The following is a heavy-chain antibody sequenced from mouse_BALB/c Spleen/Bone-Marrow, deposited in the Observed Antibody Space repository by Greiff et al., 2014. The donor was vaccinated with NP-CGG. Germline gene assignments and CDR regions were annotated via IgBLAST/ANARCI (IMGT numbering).Heavy chain of an antibody. V-gene: IGHV14-3*02. D-gene: IGHD2-1*01. Sequence: VQLQQSGAELVKPGASVKLSCTASGFNIEDTYMHWVKQRPEQGLDWIGRIDPANGNTKYDPKFQGKATITADTSSNAAYLQLSSLTSEDTAVYYCAREDYGNSYAMDYWGQGTSVTVSS. CDR2: IDPANGNT. CDR1: GFNIEDTY. J-gene: IGHJ4*01. CDR3: AREDYGNSYAMDY.